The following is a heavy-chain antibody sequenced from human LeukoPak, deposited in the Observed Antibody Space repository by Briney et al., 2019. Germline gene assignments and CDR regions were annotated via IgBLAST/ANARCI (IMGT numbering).Heavy chain of an antibody. D-gene: IGHD6-13*01. J-gene: IGHJ6*02. CDR3: ARTPAAAHYGMDV. V-gene: IGHV6-1*01. Sequence: SQTLSLTCAISGDSVSSNSAAWNWIRPSPSRGLEWLGRTYYRSKWYNDYAVSVKSRITINPDTSKNQFSLQLNSVTPEDTAVYYCARTPAAAHYGMDVWGQGTTVTVSS. CDR1: GDSVSSNSAA. CDR2: TYYRSKWYN.